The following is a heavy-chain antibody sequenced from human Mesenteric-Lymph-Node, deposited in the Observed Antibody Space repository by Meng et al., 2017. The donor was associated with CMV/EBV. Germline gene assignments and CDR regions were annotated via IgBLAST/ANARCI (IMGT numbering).Heavy chain of an antibody. D-gene: IGHD6-19*01. J-gene: IGHJ4*02. Sequence: LSCAASGFTFSSFWMHWVRQAPGKGLVWVSRINSDGSSTIYADSVKGRFTISRDNAKNTLYLQMNSLRAEDTAVYYCARGAGTHNFDYWGQGTLVTVSS. CDR2: INSDGSST. CDR1: GFTFSSFW. CDR3: ARGAGTHNFDY. V-gene: IGHV3-74*01.